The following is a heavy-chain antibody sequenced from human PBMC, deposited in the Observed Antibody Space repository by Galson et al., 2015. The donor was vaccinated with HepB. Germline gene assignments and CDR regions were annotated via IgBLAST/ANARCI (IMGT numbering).Heavy chain of an antibody. CDR1: GGSISSYY. D-gene: IGHD3-3*01. J-gene: IGHJ6*02. V-gene: IGHV4-59*01. Sequence: ETLSLTCTVSGGSISSYYWSWIRQPPGKGLEWIGYIYYSGSTNYNPSLKSRVTISVDTSKNQFSLKLSSVTAADTAVYYCARAKGSLRFLEGSDYYYGMDVWGQGTTVTVSS. CDR3: ARAKGSLRFLEGSDYYYGMDV. CDR2: IYYSGST.